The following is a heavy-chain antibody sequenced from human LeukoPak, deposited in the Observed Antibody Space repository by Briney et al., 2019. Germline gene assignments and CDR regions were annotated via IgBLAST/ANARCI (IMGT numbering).Heavy chain of an antibody. CDR2: IYYSGST. CDR1: GDSISSYY. CDR3: AKGWFDP. V-gene: IGHV4-59*01. Sequence: SETLSLTCTVSGDSISSYYWSWIRQPPGKGPEWIGYIYYSGSTNYNPSLKSRVTISVDTSKNQFSLRLSSVTAADTAVYYCAKGWFDPWGQGALVTVSS. J-gene: IGHJ5*02.